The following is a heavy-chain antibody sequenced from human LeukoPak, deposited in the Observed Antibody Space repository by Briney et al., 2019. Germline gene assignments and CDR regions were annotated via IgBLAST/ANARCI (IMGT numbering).Heavy chain of an antibody. CDR1: GSTFTSYY. D-gene: IGHD5-24*01. V-gene: IGHV1-46*01. Sequence: ASVKVSRKASGSTFTSYYMHWVRQAPGQGLEWVGIINPSGGSTSYAQKFQGRVTMTRDTSTSTVYMEMSSLRSEDTAVYYCARDGYNYGDAFDIWGQGTMVTVSS. CDR3: ARDGYNYGDAFDI. J-gene: IGHJ3*02. CDR2: INPSGGST.